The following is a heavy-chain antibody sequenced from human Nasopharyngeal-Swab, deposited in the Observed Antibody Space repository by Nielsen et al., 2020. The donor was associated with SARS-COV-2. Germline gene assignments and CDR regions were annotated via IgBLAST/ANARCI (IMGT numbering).Heavy chain of an antibody. CDR2: IYYSGST. V-gene: IGHV4-30-4*01. J-gene: IGHJ4*02. CDR1: GGSISSGSYY. Sequence: SETLSLTCTVSGGSISSGSYYWNWVRQPPGKGLEWIGHIYYSGSTYYKPSLKSRGTISLDASKNQFSLTLRSVTAADTAVYYCARDMIRGVYDYWGQGTLVTVSS. D-gene: IGHD3-10*01. CDR3: ARDMIRGVYDY.